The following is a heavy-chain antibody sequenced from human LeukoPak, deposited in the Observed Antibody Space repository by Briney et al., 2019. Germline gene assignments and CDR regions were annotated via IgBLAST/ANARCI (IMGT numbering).Heavy chain of an antibody. V-gene: IGHV4-59*01. D-gene: IGHD3-9*01. J-gene: IGHJ3*02. Sequence: SETLSLTCTVSGGSISSYYWSWIRQPPGKGLEWIGYIYYGGSTNYNPSLKSRVTISVDTSKNQFSLKLSSVTAADTAVYYCATGSYDILTPGAFDIWGQGTMVTVSS. CDR2: IYYGGST. CDR3: ATGSYDILTPGAFDI. CDR1: GGSISSYY.